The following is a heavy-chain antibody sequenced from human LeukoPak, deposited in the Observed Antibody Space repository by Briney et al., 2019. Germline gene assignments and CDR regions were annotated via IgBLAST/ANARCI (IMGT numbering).Heavy chain of an antibody. V-gene: IGHV3-7*01. CDR3: ARVLRYDNSGHDSFDI. CDR1: GFTFNTFW. Sequence: PGGSLRLSCAASGFTFNTFWMSWVRQAPGKGLEWVANIKHDGSEKYYVDSVKGRFTISRDNAKNSLYLQMNSLRAEDTAVYYCARVLRYDNSGHDSFDIWGQGTMVTVSS. J-gene: IGHJ3*02. CDR2: IKHDGSEK. D-gene: IGHD3-22*01.